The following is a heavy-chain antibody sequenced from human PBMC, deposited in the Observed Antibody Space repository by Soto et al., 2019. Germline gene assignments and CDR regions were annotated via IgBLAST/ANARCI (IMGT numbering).Heavy chain of an antibody. Sequence: SVKVSCKASGGTFSSYAISWVRQAPGQGREWMGGIIPIFGTANYAQKFQGRVTITADESTSTAYMELSSLRSEDTAVYYCARERPIYSSSSPLAYYGMDVWGQGTTVTVSS. J-gene: IGHJ6*02. CDR3: ARERPIYSSSSPLAYYGMDV. CDR1: GGTFSSYA. V-gene: IGHV1-69*13. D-gene: IGHD6-6*01. CDR2: IIPIFGTA.